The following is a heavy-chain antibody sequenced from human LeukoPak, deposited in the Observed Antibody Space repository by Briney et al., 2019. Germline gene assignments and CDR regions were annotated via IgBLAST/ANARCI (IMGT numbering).Heavy chain of an antibody. V-gene: IGHV1-18*01. D-gene: IGHD5-18*01. CDR3: ARGDTAMPRYGMDL. CDR2: IGPYNGAT. Sequence: ASVKVSCKASGYTFTTYGITWVRQAPQHGLEWGGWIGPYNGATSYTRHLQGRVTLTADTSTSTAYMDLTSLESDDTAVYYCARGDTAMPRYGMDLWRQGTTVSVSS. CDR1: GYTFTTYG. J-gene: IGHJ6*02.